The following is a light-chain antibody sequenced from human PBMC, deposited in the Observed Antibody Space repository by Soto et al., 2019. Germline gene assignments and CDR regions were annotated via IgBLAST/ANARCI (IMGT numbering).Light chain of an antibody. CDR2: EVT. V-gene: IGLV2-14*01. CDR1: SSDVGRYNT. Sequence: LTQPASVSGSPGQTITISCTGTSSDVGRYNTVSWYQHHPGKAPKLIIYEVTHRPAGISDRFSASKSGNTASLTISGLQAEDEADYYCNSLRVNHLYVFG. CDR3: NSLRVNHLYV. J-gene: IGLJ1*01.